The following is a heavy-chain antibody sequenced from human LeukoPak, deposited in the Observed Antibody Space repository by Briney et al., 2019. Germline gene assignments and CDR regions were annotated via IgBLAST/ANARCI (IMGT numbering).Heavy chain of an antibody. CDR2: IYYSGST. D-gene: IGHD1-1*01. V-gene: IGHV4-31*03. CDR1: GGSISSGDYY. J-gene: IGHJ3*02. CDR3: ARGVPGAFDI. Sequence: SETLSLTCTVSGGSISSGDYYWSWIRQHPGKGLEGIGYIYYSGSTYYNPSLKSRVTISVDTSQNQFSLNLNSVTAADTAVYYCARGVPGAFDIWGQGTMVSVS.